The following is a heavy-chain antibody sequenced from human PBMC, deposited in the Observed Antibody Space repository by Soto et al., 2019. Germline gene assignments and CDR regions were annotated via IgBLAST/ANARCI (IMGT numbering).Heavy chain of an antibody. CDR3: GKVAASGYYAVDR. CDR2: IRRHTSVT. CDR1: GLTLSTSS. D-gene: IGHD3-22*01. J-gene: IGHJ5*02. V-gene: IGHV3-48*01. Sequence: EVQLVGSGGMLVQPGGSLRLSCAASGLTLSTSSMNWVRQAPGKGLEWISYIRRHTSVTAYADSGKGRFTISRDSAKNSLYLQMDSLRVEDKACYYCGKVAASGYYAVDRWGQGTLVTVSS.